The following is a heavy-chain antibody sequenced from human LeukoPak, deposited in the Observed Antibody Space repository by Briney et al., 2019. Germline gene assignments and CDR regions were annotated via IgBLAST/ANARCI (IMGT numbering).Heavy chain of an antibody. CDR1: GGSISSGGYY. CDR2: IYYSGST. D-gene: IGHD2-8*01. V-gene: IGHV4-31*03. CDR3: ARVSPHPVPMVDY. Sequence: SETLSLTCTVSGGSISSGGYYWSWIRQHPGKGLEWIGYIYYSGSTYYNPSLKSRVTISVDTSKNQFSLKLSSVTAADTAVYYCARVSPHPVPMVDYWGQGTLVTVSS. J-gene: IGHJ4*02.